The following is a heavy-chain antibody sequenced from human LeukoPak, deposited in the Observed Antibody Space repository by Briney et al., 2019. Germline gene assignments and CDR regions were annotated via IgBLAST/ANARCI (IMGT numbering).Heavy chain of an antibody. CDR2: ISAYIGNT. V-gene: IGHV1-18*01. J-gene: IGHJ4*02. CDR3: AKDGAPDFSITIFGVVTTPLGY. CDR1: GYTFTSYG. Sequence: GASVKVSCKASGYTFTSYGISWVRQAPGQGLEWMGWISAYIGNTNYAQKLQGRVTMTTDTSTSTAYMELKSLRSDDTAVYYCAKDGAPDFSITIFGVVTTPLGYWGQGTLVTVSS. D-gene: IGHD3-3*01.